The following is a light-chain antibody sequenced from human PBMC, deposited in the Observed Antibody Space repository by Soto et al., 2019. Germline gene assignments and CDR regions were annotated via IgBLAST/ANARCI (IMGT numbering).Light chain of an antibody. CDR2: DAS. CDR3: QQFEDFPRAII. V-gene: IGKV1-33*01. CDR1: QDINTY. J-gene: IGKJ5*01. Sequence: DIQMTQSPSSLSASVGDRVTITCQASQDINTYLNWYQQKPGKAPKLLIYDASNLETGVPSRFSGSGSGTDFTFTISSLQPEDIATYYCQQFEDFPRAIIFGQGTRLDLK.